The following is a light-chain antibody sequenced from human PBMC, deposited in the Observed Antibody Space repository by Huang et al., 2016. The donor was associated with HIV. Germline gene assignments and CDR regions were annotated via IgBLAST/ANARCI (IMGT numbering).Light chain of an antibody. Sequence: DIVMTQSPDSLAVSLGERATINCKSSQSVLYSSNNKNYLAWYQQKPGQPPRLLIYWAATRESGVPDRFSGNGSGTDFTLTISSLQAEDGAVYYCQQYYSSPETFGQGTKVEIK. CDR3: QQYYSSPET. V-gene: IGKV4-1*01. CDR2: WAA. J-gene: IGKJ1*01. CDR1: QSVLYSSNNKNY.